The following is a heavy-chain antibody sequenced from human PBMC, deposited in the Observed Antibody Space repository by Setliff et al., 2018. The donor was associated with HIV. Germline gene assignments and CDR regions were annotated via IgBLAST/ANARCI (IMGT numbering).Heavy chain of an antibody. CDR1: GGSISSGSYY. CDR2: IYTSGST. D-gene: IGHD6-13*01. CDR3: ARGVAAAGMLMDV. V-gene: IGHV4-61*02. J-gene: IGHJ6*03. Sequence: PSETLSLTCTVSGGSISSGSYYWSWIRQPAGKGLEWIGRIYTSGSTNYNPSLKSRVTISVDTSKNQFSLRLNSVTAADTAVYYCARGVAAAGMLMDVWGKGTTVTAP.